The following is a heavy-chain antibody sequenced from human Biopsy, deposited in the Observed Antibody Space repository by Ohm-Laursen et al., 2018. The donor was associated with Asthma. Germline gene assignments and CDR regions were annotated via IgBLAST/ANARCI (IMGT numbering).Heavy chain of an antibody. CDR3: VRHQYSSSWSTFDY. Sequence: GTLSLTCIVSGGSITSSSYYWGWIRQPPGKGMEWIGSMYHSGSPYYHPSLKSRATISGDTSKNQLSLKMGSVTAADTAVYFCVRHQYSSSWSTFDYWGQGALVTVSS. V-gene: IGHV4-39*01. CDR1: GGSITSSSYY. CDR2: MYHSGSP. D-gene: IGHD3-22*01. J-gene: IGHJ4*02.